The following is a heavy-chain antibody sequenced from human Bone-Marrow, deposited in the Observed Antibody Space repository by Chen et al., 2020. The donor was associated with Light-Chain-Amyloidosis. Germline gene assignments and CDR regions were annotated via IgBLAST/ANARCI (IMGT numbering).Heavy chain of an antibody. J-gene: IGHJ4*02. CDR3: ARGSGSQANY. Sequence: EVQLVESGGGLVKPGGSLRLSRAASGFTFSSYSMNWVRQAPGKGLEWVSSISSSSSYIYYADSVKGRFTISRDNAKNSLYLQMNSLRAEDTAVYYCARGSGSQANYWGQGTLVTVSS. CDR1: GFTFSSYS. V-gene: IGHV3-21*01. CDR2: ISSSSSYI. D-gene: IGHD1-26*01.